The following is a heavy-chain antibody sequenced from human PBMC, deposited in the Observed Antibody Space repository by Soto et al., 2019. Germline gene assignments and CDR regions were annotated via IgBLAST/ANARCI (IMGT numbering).Heavy chain of an antibody. CDR1: AGTFSSST. J-gene: IGHJ4*02. V-gene: IGHV1-69*08. CDR3: AASNRLYCFQF. CDR2: IIPLSGSV. Sequence: QVHLVQSGPEVKKPGSSVKVSCQASAGTFSSSTISWVRQAPGQGLEWMGRIIPLSGSVNYSQRFQGRVTMTADTSTNTAYMELSGLRSEDTAIYYCAASNRLYCFQFWGQGTPATVS. D-gene: IGHD2-15*01.